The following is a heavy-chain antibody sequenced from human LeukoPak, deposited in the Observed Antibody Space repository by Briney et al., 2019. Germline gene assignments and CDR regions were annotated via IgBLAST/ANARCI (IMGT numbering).Heavy chain of an antibody. CDR3: ANDRGYSYGFDY. CDR1: GFTFSSYG. Sequence: GGSLRLSCAASGFTFSSYGMHWVRQAPGKGVEWVAVISHDGSNKYYADSVKGRFTISRENSKNTLYLQMNSLRAEDTAVYYCANDRGYSYGFDYLGQGTLVTVSS. J-gene: IGHJ4*02. D-gene: IGHD5-18*01. CDR2: ISHDGSNK. V-gene: IGHV3-30*18.